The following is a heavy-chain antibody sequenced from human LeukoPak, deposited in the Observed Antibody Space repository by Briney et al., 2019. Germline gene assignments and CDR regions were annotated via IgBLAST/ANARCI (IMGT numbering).Heavy chain of an antibody. J-gene: IGHJ6*03. CDR3: ARGGFGHNMDV. CDR1: GFTFSSYW. Sequence: GGSLRLSCAASGFTFSSYWMSWVRQAPGKGPVWVSRINSDGSNTIYADSVKGRFTISRDNAKNTVYLQMNSLRVEDTAIYYCARGGFGHNMDVWGKGTTVTVSS. CDR2: INSDGSNT. V-gene: IGHV3-74*01. D-gene: IGHD3-3*01.